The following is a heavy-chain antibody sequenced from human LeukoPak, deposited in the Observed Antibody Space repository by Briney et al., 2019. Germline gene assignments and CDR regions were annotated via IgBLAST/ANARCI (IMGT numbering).Heavy chain of an antibody. D-gene: IGHD4-11*01. Sequence: SETLSLTCTVSGGSISSSSYYWGWIRQPPGKGLEWIGSIYYSGSTYYNPSLKSRVTISVDTSKNPFSLKLSSVTAADTAVYYCARQIDYCYYPFDYWGQGTLVTVSS. CDR1: GGSISSSSYY. CDR2: IYYSGST. CDR3: ARQIDYCYYPFDY. J-gene: IGHJ4*02. V-gene: IGHV4-39*01.